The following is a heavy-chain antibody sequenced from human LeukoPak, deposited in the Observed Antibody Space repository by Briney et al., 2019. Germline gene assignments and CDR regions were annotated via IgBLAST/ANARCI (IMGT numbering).Heavy chain of an antibody. CDR2: IHRSGSP. CDR1: LDSTTSNF. J-gene: IGHJ4*02. Sequence: SETLSLTCTVPLDSTTSNFWSWVRQPPGKGLEWIGEIHRSGSPNYNPSLQSRVTISIDRSRNQIVLELSSVTAADTAVYYCAREILGGFNPGAYWGQGTLVTVSS. D-gene: IGHD1-14*01. V-gene: IGHV4-4*02. CDR3: AREILGGFNPGAY.